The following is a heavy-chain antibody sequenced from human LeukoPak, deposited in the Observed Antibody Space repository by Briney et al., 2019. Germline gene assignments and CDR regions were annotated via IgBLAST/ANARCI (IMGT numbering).Heavy chain of an antibody. CDR3: ARRHPNYYGSPTYFDY. J-gene: IGHJ4*02. Sequence: SETLSLTRTVSGGSISSSSYYWGWIRQPPGKGLEWIGSIYYSGSTYYNPSLKSRVTISVDTSKNQFSLKLSSVTAADTAVYYCARRHPNYYGSPTYFDYWGQGTLVTVSS. V-gene: IGHV4-39*01. CDR1: GGSISSSSYY. CDR2: IYYSGST. D-gene: IGHD3-10*01.